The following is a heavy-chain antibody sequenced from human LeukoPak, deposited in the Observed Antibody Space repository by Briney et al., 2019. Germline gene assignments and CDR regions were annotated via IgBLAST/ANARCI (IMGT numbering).Heavy chain of an antibody. Sequence: ASLTVYCKASGYNFISYYMHWVRQAPGQGLEWMGIINPSGGSTSYAQKFPDRVTMTRDTSTSTVYMELSSLKSEDTAVYYCAREDVVLVDAVRYYYYGMDVWGQGTTVTVSS. J-gene: IGHJ6*02. D-gene: IGHD2-8*01. V-gene: IGHV1-46*01. CDR3: AREDVVLVDAVRYYYYGMDV. CDR1: GYNFISYY. CDR2: INPSGGST.